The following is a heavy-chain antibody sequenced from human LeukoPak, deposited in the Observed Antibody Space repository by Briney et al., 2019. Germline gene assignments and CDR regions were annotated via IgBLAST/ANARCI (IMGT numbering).Heavy chain of an antibody. Sequence: SETLSLTCTVSGGSISTSTGYYWDWIRQPPGKGLEYIGSIYYSGNTYYNPSLKSRVTMSVDTSSNQFSLKLTSVTAADTAVYYCARVYYSNSYDYWYFDLWGRGTLVTVSS. CDR2: IYYSGNT. V-gene: IGHV4-39*07. CDR1: GGSISTSTGYY. CDR3: ARVYYSNSYDYWYFDL. J-gene: IGHJ2*01. D-gene: IGHD6-13*01.